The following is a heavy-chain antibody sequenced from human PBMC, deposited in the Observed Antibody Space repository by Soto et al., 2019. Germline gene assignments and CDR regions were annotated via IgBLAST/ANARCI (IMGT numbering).Heavy chain of an antibody. V-gene: IGHV4-31*03. CDR3: ARAYRERLNWFDP. D-gene: IGHD1-1*01. J-gene: IGHJ5*02. CDR2: IYYSGST. Sequence: PSETLSLTCTVSGGSISSGGYYWSWIRQHPGKGLEWIGYIYYSGSTYYNPSLKSRVTISVDTSKNQFSLKLSSVTAADTAVYYCARAYRERLNWFDPWGQGTLVTVPS. CDR1: GGSISSGGYY.